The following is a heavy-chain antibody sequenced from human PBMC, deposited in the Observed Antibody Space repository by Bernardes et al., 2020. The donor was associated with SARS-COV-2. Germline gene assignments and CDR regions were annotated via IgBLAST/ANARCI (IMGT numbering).Heavy chain of an antibody. J-gene: IGHJ3*02. D-gene: IGHD1-26*01. CDR3: AREGKWELPYDAFDI. Sequence: SETLSLTCTVSGGSISSYYWSWIRQPAGKGLEWIGRIYTSGSTNYNPSLKSRVTMSVDTSKNQFSLKLGSVTAADTAVYYCAREGKWELPYDAFDIWGQGTMVTVSS. CDR1: GGSISSYY. V-gene: IGHV4-4*07. CDR2: IYTSGST.